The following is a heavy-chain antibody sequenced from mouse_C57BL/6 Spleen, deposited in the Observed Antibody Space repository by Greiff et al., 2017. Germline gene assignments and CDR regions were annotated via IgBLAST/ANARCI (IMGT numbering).Heavy chain of an antibody. CDR2: ISDGGSYT. J-gene: IGHJ2*01. Sequence: EVQVVESGGGLVKPGGSLKLSCAASGFTFSSYAMSWVRQTPEKRLEWVATISDGGSYTYYPDNVKGRFTISRDNSKNNLYLQMSQLKSEDTARYDCARLSREVSNYLDYWGQGPTLTVSS. CDR1: GFTFSSYA. CDR3: ARLSREVSNYLDY. V-gene: IGHV5-4*01.